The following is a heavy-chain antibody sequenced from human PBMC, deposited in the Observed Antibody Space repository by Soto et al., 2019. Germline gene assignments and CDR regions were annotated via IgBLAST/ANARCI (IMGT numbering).Heavy chain of an antibody. V-gene: IGHV1-2*02. D-gene: IGHD3-22*01. Sequence: QVQLVQSGAEVKKPGASVKVSCKASGYTFTGYYMHWVRQAPGQGLEWMGWINPNSGGTNYAQKFQGRVTITADESTSTAYMELSSLRSEDTAVYYCANSTYYYDSSGSWFDPWGQGTLVTVSS. CDR1: GYTFTGYY. CDR3: ANSTYYYDSSGSWFDP. CDR2: INPNSGGT. J-gene: IGHJ5*02.